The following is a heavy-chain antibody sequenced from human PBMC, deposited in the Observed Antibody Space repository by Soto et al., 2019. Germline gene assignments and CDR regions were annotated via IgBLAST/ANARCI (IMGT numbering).Heavy chain of an antibody. CDR1: GGSMRGYS. V-gene: IGHV4-59*13. CDR2: VSHSGRT. D-gene: IGHD3-3*01. Sequence: XETLSLTCKVSGGSMRGYSWSWIRQTPGEGLDWIGYVSHSGRTDYSPSLKNRVTISLDMSKNHFALHVNSVDPADTAVYYCARVAMENYHDMWSGSTSSALDVWGQGTTVTVSS. CDR3: ARVAMENYHDMWSGSTSSALDV. J-gene: IGHJ6*02.